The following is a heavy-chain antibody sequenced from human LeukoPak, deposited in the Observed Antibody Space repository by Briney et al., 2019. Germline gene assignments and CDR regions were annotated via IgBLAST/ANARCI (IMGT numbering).Heavy chain of an antibody. CDR2: ISSSSSYI. Sequence: HGGSLRLSCAASGFTFSSYSMNWVRQAPGKGLEWVSSISSSSSYIYYADSVKGRFTISRDNAKNSLYLQMNSLRAEDTAVYYCARASVAGIPYGMDVWGQGTTVTVSS. CDR1: GFTFSSYS. D-gene: IGHD6-19*01. CDR3: ARASVAGIPYGMDV. V-gene: IGHV3-21*01. J-gene: IGHJ6*02.